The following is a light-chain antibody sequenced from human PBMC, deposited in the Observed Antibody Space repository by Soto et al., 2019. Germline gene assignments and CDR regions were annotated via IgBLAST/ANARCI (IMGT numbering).Light chain of an antibody. V-gene: IGKV4-1*01. Sequence: DIGMTQSPDSLAVSLGERATINCKSSQSFLYSSNNKNYLAWYQQKPGKAPNLLIYTASSLQSGVPSRFSGSGSGTDFTLTINGLQPEDFATYYCQQAASFPITFGQGTRLETK. CDR3: QQAASFPIT. CDR2: TAS. CDR1: QSFLYSSNNKNY. J-gene: IGKJ5*01.